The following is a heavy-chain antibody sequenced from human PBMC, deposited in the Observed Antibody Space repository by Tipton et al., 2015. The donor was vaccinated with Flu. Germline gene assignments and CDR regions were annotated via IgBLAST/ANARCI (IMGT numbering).Heavy chain of an antibody. CDR2: IHTSGTT. Sequence: TLSLTCTVSGDSIGGGNYFWNWVRQPAGKEPEWIGRIHTSGTTYYKPSLRSRVTISLDTSKNHFSLRLTSVTAADTARYFCARAESSLWAGHYYGLDVWGQGTTVTVSS. CDR1: GDSIGGGNYF. CDR3: ARAESSLWAGHYYGLDV. D-gene: IGHD6-19*01. V-gene: IGHV4-61*02. J-gene: IGHJ6*02.